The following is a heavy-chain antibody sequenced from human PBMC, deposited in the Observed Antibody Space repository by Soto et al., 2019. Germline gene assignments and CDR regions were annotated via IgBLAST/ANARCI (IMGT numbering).Heavy chain of an antibody. V-gene: IGHV1-3*01. J-gene: IGHJ6*02. CDR3: ARDPAPSDV. CDR1: GYTFTSYG. Sequence: QVQLVQSGAEVKKPGASVKVSCKASGYTFTSYGMRWVRQAPGQRLEWMGWINAGNGNTNYSQKFQGRVTITRDTSASTAYMELSSLRSEDTAVYYCARDPAPSDVWGQGTTVTVSS. CDR2: INAGNGNT.